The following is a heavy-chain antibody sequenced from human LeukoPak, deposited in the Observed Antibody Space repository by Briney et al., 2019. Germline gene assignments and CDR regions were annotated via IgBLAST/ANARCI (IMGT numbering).Heavy chain of an antibody. D-gene: IGHD3-9*01. V-gene: IGHV3-30*18. CDR2: ISYDGSNK. CDR1: GFTFSSYG. J-gene: IGHJ4*02. CDR3: AKDSDVLRYFDWFDY. Sequence: GGSLRLSCAASGFTFSSYGMHWVRQAPGKGLEWVAVISYDGSNKYYADSVKGRFTISRDNSKNTLYLQMNSLRAEDTAEYYCAKDSDVLRYFDWFDYWGQGTLVTVSS.